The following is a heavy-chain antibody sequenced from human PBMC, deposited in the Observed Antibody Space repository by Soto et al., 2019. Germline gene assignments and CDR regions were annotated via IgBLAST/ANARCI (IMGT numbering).Heavy chain of an antibody. CDR3: AREAYKRGATNPFFDY. CDR1: GCSISSSNW. Sequence: PSETLSLTCAVSGCSISSSNWWSWVRHPPGKGLEWIGEIYPSGSTNYNPSLKSRVIISVDKSKNQFSLKLTSVTAADTAVYYCAREAYKRGATNPFFDYGGQGNLVNVSS. D-gene: IGHD1-26*01. V-gene: IGHV4-4*02. CDR2: IYPSGST. J-gene: IGHJ4*02.